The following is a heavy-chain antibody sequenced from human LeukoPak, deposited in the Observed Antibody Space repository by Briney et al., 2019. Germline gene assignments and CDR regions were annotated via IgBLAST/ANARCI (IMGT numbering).Heavy chain of an antibody. CDR2: IYYTGNT. V-gene: IGHV4-39*01. J-gene: IGHJ6*03. D-gene: IGHD3-10*01. Sequence: SETLSLTCTVPGGSISSSSYYWGWIRQPPGKGLEWIGSIYYTGNTYYNPSLKSRVTISVDTSKNQFSLKLSSVTAADTAVYYCVRHQEGMVRGVLYYMDVWGTGTTVTISS. CDR1: GGSISSSSYY. CDR3: VRHQEGMVRGVLYYMDV.